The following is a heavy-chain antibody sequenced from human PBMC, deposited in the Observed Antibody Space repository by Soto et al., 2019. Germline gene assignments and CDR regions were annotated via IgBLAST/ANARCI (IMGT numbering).Heavy chain of an antibody. J-gene: IGHJ4*02. CDR2: IYHSGST. Sequence: QLQLQESDSGLVKPSQTLSLTCAVSGGSISSGGYSWSWIRQPPGKGLEWIGYIYHSGSTYYNPSLDGRVTISVDMAITKFSLKLSSVTAAATAVYYCARAGGLGAVAVDYWGQGTLVTVSS. CDR3: ARAGGLGAVAVDY. D-gene: IGHD6-19*01. V-gene: IGHV4-30-2*01. CDR1: GGSISSGGYS.